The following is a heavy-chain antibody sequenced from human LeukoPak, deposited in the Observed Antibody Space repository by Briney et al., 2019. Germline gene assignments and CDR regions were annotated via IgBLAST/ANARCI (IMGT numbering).Heavy chain of an antibody. Sequence: GGSLRLSCAASGFTFSTYAMHWVRLAPGKGLEWVAVISYDGSKKYYADSVKGRFTVSRDSSKNTLYLQMNSLRAEDTAVYWCARDHNRGGIGLHDAFDIWGQGTMVTVSS. CDR3: ARDHNRGGIGLHDAFDI. CDR2: ISYDGSKK. D-gene: IGHD3-16*01. CDR1: GFTFSTYA. J-gene: IGHJ3*02. V-gene: IGHV3-30*04.